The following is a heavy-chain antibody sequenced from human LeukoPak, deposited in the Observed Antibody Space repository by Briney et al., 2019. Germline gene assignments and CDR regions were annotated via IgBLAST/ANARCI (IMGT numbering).Heavy chain of an antibody. CDR2: VYYTGST. Sequence: SETLSLTCTVSGGYISSYYWSWIRQPPGEGLEWIGYVYYTGSTNYNPSLKSRVSISVDTSKNQFSLKLRSVSAADTAVYYCARDPTPVLRYFPVEFDYWGQGTLVTVPS. V-gene: IGHV4-59*01. J-gene: IGHJ4*02. CDR1: GGYISSYY. CDR3: ARDPTPVLRYFPVEFDY. D-gene: IGHD3-9*01.